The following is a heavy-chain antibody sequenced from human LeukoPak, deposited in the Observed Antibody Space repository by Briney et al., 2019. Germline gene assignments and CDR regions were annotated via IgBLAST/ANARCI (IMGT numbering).Heavy chain of an antibody. V-gene: IGHV4-59*01. J-gene: IGHJ5*02. CDR3: ARVKYCSSSSCLGGFDP. D-gene: IGHD2-2*01. Sequence: PSETLSLTCTVSGGSISSYYWSWIRQPPGKGLEWIGYIYYSGSTNYNPSLKSRVTISVDTSKNQFSLKLSSVTAADTAVYYCARVKYCSSSSCLGGFDPWGQGTLVTVSS. CDR2: IYYSGST. CDR1: GGSISSYY.